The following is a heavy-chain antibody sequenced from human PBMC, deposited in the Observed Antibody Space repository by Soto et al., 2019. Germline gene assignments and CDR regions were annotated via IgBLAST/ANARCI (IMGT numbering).Heavy chain of an antibody. V-gene: IGHV3-30-3*01. D-gene: IGHD2-15*01. J-gene: IGHJ4*02. Sequence: QVQLVESGGGVVQPGRSLRLSCGASGFTFSSYAMHWVRQAPGKGLEWVAVISYDGSNKYYADSVKGRFTISRDNSKNTLYLQMNSLRAEDTAVYYCARDGWSSFDYWGQGTLVTVSS. CDR3: ARDGWSSFDY. CDR2: ISYDGSNK. CDR1: GFTFSSYA.